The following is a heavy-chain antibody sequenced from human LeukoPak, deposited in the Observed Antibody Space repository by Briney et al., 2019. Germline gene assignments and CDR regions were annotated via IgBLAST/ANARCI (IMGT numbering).Heavy chain of an antibody. CDR3: ASSVVPVAINFDY. D-gene: IGHD2-2*01. J-gene: IGHJ4*02. V-gene: IGHV3-23*01. CDR1: GFTFSSYA. Sequence: GGSLRLSCAASGFTFSSYAMSWVRQAPGKGLEWVSAISGSGDSTYYADSVKGRFTISRDNSKNTLYLQMSSLRAEDTAVYYCASSVVPVAINFDYWGQGTLVTVSS. CDR2: ISGSGDST.